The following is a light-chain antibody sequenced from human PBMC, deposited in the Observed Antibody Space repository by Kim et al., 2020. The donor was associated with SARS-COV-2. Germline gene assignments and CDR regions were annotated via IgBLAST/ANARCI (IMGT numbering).Light chain of an antibody. CDR1: QSVSNDY. V-gene: IGKV3-20*01. J-gene: IGKJ1*01. CDR2: GAS. CDR3: QQYGSSPET. Sequence: SPGERAPHSCRASQSVSNDYLAWYQQKPGQAPRLLIYGASSRATGIPDRFSGSGSGTVFTLTISRPETEDIARYYCQQYGSSPETFGQGTKVDIK.